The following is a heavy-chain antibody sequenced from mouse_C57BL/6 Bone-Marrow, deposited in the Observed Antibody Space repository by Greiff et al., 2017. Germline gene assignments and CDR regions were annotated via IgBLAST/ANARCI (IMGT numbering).Heavy chain of an antibody. Sequence: QVQLQQSGAELVKPGASVKMSCKASGYTFTTYPIEWMKQTHGKSLEWIGNFHPYNDDTKYNEKFKGKATLTVEKSSNTVYLELSRLTSDDSAFYYCTKSSTFYYYFDYWGKGTTLTVSS. J-gene: IGHJ2*01. V-gene: IGHV1-47*01. CDR3: TKSSTFYYYFDY. D-gene: IGHD5-1*01. CDR2: FHPYNDDT. CDR1: GYTFTTYP.